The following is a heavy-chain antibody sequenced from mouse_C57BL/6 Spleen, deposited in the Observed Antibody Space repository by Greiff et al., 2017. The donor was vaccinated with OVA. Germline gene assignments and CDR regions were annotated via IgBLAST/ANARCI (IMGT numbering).Heavy chain of an antibody. J-gene: IGHJ3*01. CDR2: ISDGGSYT. CDR3: ARGLTGSLFAY. CDR1: GFTFSSYA. D-gene: IGHD4-1*01. Sequence: EVKLVESGGGLVKPGGSLKLSCAASGFTFSSYAMSWVRQTPEKRLEWVATISDGGSYTYYPDNVKGRFTISRDKAKINLYMQMSHLKSEDTALYYCARGLTGSLFAYWGQGTLVTVSA. V-gene: IGHV5-4*03.